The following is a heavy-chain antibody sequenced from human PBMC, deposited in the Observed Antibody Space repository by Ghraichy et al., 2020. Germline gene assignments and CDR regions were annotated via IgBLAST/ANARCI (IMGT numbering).Heavy chain of an antibody. D-gene: IGHD3-22*01. V-gene: IGHV1-69*13. Sequence: SVKVSCKASGGTFSSYAISWVRQAPGQGLEWMGGIIPIFGTANYAQKFQGRVMITADESTSTAYMELSSLRSEDTAVYYCARAEQDYYDSSGYLRGFDPWGQGTLVTVSS. CDR2: IIPIFGTA. J-gene: IGHJ5*02. CDR3: ARAEQDYYDSSGYLRGFDP. CDR1: GGTFSSYA.